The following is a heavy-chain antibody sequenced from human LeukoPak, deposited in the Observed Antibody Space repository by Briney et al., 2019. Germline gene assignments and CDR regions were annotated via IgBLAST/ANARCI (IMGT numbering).Heavy chain of an antibody. J-gene: IGHJ3*02. CDR2: INHSGST. D-gene: IGHD3-22*01. Sequence: SETLSLSCAVYGGSFSGYYWSWIRQPPGKGLEWIGEINHSGSTNYNPSLKSRVTISVDTSKNQFSLKLSSVTAADTAVYYCARDLLKVVVITTGLDAFDIWGQGTMVTVSS. CDR3: ARDLLKVVVITTGLDAFDI. V-gene: IGHV4-34*01. CDR1: GGSFSGYY.